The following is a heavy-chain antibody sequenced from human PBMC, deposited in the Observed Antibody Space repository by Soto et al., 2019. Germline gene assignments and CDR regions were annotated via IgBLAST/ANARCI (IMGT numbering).Heavy chain of an antibody. CDR1: GFTCSSYS. V-gene: IGHV3-21*01. J-gene: IGHJ6*02. CDR2: ISSSSSYI. Sequence: GGSLRLSCAASGFTCSSYSMNWVRQAPGKGLEWVSSISSSSSYIYYADSVKGRFTISRDNAKNSLYLQMNSLRAEDTAVYYCARDPRVFWYDYYGMDVWGQGTTVTVSS. CDR3: ARDPRVFWYDYYGMDV.